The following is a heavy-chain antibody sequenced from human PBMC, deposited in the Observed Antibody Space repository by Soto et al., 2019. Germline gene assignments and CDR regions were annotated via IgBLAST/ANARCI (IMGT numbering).Heavy chain of an antibody. CDR2: IIPIFGTA. V-gene: IGHV1-69*13. Sequence: GASVKVSCKASGGTFSSYAISWVRQAPGQGLEWMGGIIPIFGTANYAQKFQGRVTITADESTSTAYMELSSLRSEDTAVYYCANLHGGAAADNYYYYGMDVWGQGTTVTVSS. D-gene: IGHD6-13*01. J-gene: IGHJ6*02. CDR3: ANLHGGAAADNYYYYGMDV. CDR1: GGTFSSYA.